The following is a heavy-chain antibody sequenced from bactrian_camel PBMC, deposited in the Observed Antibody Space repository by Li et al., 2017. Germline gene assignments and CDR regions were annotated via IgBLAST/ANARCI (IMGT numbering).Heavy chain of an antibody. CDR1: GFTFSSYY. Sequence: VQLVESGGGLVQPGESLMLSCAASGFTFSSYYINWVRQAPGKGLEWVSTINSGGGTTYYADSVKGRFTISRDNAKGTLYLQLDNLKPEDTAMYYCAKDRGTTVSGYNYWGQGTQVTVS. CDR2: INSGGGTT. D-gene: IGHD5*01. V-gene: IGHV3S1*01. CDR3: AKDRGTTVSGYNY. J-gene: IGHJ4*01.